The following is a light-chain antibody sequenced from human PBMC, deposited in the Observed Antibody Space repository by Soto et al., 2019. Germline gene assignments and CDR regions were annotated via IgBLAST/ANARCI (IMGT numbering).Light chain of an antibody. J-gene: IGLJ7*01. CDR3: AAWDDGLSGPYAV. CDR2: KDN. CDR1: SSNIGKNF. Sequence: QSVLTQPPSVSGTPGQRVTISCSGSSSNIGKNFGFSFQQVPGMAPKLLIYKDNQRPSGVPDRFSVSTSGTSASRAISGLRYEDEAYYYCAAWDDGLSGPYAVFGGGTQLTVL. V-gene: IGLV1-47*01.